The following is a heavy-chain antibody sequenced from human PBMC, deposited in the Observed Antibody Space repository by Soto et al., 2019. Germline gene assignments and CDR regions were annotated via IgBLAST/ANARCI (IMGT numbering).Heavy chain of an antibody. CDR2: IYYSGST. CDR1: GGSISSSRYY. D-gene: IGHD6-19*01. V-gene: IGHV4-39*01. Sequence: KPSETLSLTCTVSGGSISSSRYYWGWIRQPPGKGLEWIGSIYYSGSTYYNPSLKSRVTISVDTSKNQFSLKLSSVTAADTAVYYCARQRLGARGSSGWYGYFDYWGQGTLVTVSS. CDR3: ARQRLGARGSSGWYGYFDY. J-gene: IGHJ4*02.